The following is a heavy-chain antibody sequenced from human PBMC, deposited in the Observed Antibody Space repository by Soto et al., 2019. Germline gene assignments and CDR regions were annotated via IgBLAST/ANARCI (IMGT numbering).Heavy chain of an antibody. V-gene: IGHV3-48*01. CDR2: INSGSTSV. CDR3: TDRASPTRY. D-gene: IGHD3-22*01. Sequence: EVQLVESGGGLVQPGGSLRLSCVASGFDFNSYSMNWVRQAPGKGLEWISYINSGSTSVFYADSVKGRFTISRDNAKNSFFLQMKPLGAGGQGLFYFTDRASPTRYWGQGTLV. J-gene: IGHJ4*02. CDR1: GFDFNSYS.